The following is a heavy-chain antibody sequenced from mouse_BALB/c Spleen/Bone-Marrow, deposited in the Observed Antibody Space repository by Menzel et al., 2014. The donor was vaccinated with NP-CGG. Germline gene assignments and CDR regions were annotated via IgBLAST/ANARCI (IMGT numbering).Heavy chain of an antibody. CDR1: GFTFSSYT. CDR3: ARHVGNPYAMDY. V-gene: IGHV5-12-2*01. J-gene: IGHJ4*01. D-gene: IGHD3-1*01. Sequence: EVKVVESGGGLVQPGGSLKLSCAASGFTFSSYTMSWVRQTPEKRLEWVAYISNGGGSTYYPDTVKGRFTTSRDNAKNTLYLQMSSLKSEDTAMYYCARHVGNPYAMDYWGQGTSVTVSS. CDR2: ISNGGGST.